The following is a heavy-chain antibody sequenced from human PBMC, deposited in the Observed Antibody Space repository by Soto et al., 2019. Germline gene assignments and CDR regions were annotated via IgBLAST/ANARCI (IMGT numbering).Heavy chain of an antibody. D-gene: IGHD2-15*01. Sequence: PGGSLRLSCAASVFTVSSNYMSWVRQAPGKGLEWVSVIYSGGSTYYADSVKGRFTISRDNSKNTLCLQINSLRAEDTAVYYCARGYCSGGSCYSGWSMDVWGQGTTVTVSS. V-gene: IGHV3-66*01. CDR1: VFTVSSNY. J-gene: IGHJ6*02. CDR2: IYSGGST. CDR3: ARGYCSGGSCYSGWSMDV.